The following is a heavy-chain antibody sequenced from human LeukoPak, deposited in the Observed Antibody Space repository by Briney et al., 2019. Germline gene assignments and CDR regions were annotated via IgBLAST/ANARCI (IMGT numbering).Heavy chain of an antibody. J-gene: IGHJ3*02. D-gene: IGHD6-6*01. CDR1: GGTFSSYA. V-gene: IGHV1-69*04. Sequence: GASVKLSCKASGGTFSSYAISWVRQAPGQGLEWMGRIIPILGIANYAQNFQGRVTITADKSTSTPYMELSSLRAEDTAVYYCASFSPRSAHDAFDIWGQGTMVTVSS. CDR2: IIPILGIA. CDR3: ASFSPRSAHDAFDI.